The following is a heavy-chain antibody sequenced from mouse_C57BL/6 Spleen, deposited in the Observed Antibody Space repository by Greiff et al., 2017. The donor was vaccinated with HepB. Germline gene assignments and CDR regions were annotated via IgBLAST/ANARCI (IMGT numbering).Heavy chain of an antibody. CDR1: GYTFTSYG. CDR3: ARPSYDGKAWFAY. J-gene: IGHJ3*01. D-gene: IGHD2-12*01. V-gene: IGHV1-81*01. Sequence: VQLQQSGAELARPGASVKLSCKASGYTFTSYGISWVKQRTGQGLEWIGEIYPRSGNTYYNEKFKGKATLTADKSSSTAYMELRSLTSEDSAVYFCARPSYDGKAWFAYWGQGTLVTVSA. CDR2: IYPRSGNT.